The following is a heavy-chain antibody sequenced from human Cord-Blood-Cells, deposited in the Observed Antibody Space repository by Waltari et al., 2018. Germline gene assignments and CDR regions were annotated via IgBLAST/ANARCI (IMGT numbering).Heavy chain of an antibody. Sequence: QVQLVQSGAVVTKPGSSVKVSCKAAGGTFSIYAISWVRQAHGKGLEWMGGIIPIFGTANYAQKFQGRVTITADKSTSTAYMELSSRRSEDTAVYYCARGEGRTTDSNNWFDPWGQGTLVTVSS. CDR3: ARGEGRTTDSNNWFDP. J-gene: IGHJ5*02. V-gene: IGHV1-69*06. CDR1: GGTFSIYA. D-gene: IGHD4-4*01. CDR2: IIPIFGTA.